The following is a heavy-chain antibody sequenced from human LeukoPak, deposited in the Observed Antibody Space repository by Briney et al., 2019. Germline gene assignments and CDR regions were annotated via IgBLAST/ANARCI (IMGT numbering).Heavy chain of an antibody. CDR2: ISYDGSNK. D-gene: IGHD4-17*01. J-gene: IGHJ2*01. CDR3: AKKYGDFQGWYFDL. V-gene: IGHV3-30*18. Sequence: GRSLRLSCAASGFTFSSYGMHWVRQAPGKGLEWVAVISYDGSNKYYADSVKGRFTISRDNSKNTLYLRMSSLRAGDTAVYYCAKKYGDFQGWYFDLWGRGTLVTVSS. CDR1: GFTFSSYG.